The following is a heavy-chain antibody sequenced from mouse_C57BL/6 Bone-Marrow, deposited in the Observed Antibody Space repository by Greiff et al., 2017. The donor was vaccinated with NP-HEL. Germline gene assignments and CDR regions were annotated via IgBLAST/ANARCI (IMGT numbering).Heavy chain of an antibody. V-gene: IGHV1-4*01. D-gene: IGHD2-5*01. CDR3: ARGGYYSNYDGNYYYAMDY. Sequence: QVQLQQSGAELARPGASVKMSCKASGYTFTSYTMHWVKQRPGQGLEWIGYINPSSGYTKYNQKFKDKATLTADKSSSTAYMQLSSLTSEDSAVYYCARGGYYSNYDGNYYYAMDYWGQGTSVTVSS. J-gene: IGHJ4*01. CDR1: GYTFTSYT. CDR2: INPSSGYT.